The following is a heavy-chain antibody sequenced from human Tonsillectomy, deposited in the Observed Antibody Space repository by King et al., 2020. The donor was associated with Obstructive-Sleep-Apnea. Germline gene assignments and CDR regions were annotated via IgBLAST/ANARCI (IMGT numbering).Heavy chain of an antibody. D-gene: IGHD3-10*01. V-gene: IGHV3-15*01. CDR1: GFAFNNAW. Sequence: VQLVESGGGLVKPGGSLRLSCATSGFAFNNAWMNWVRQAPGKGLEWVGRIKGKGDGETTDYAAPVKGRFTISRDDSKTTVYLHMNSLETEYTAVYYCTPTFFGSGSYYYGMDVWGQGTTVTVSS. J-gene: IGHJ6*02. CDR2: IKGKGDGETT. CDR3: TPTFFGSGSYYYGMDV.